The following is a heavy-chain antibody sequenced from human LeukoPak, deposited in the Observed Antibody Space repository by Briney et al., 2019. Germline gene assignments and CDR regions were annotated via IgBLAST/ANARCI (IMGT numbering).Heavy chain of an antibody. D-gene: IGHD3-22*01. CDR3: ASARVVAPAGGSFDF. CDR2: ISASSNNI. V-gene: IGHV3-48*02. J-gene: IGHJ4*02. Sequence: AGGSLRLSRSASGFTFSSYRMSWVRQAPRKGLWWVSSISASSNNISYADSAKGRFTVSRDHAKNSPHRHINSLRDEDTALYYCASARVVAPAGGSFDFWGQGTLVTVSS. CDR1: GFTFSSYR.